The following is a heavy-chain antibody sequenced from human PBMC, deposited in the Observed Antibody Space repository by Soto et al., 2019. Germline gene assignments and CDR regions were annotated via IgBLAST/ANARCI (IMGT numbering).Heavy chain of an antibody. Sequence: SETLSLTCTVSGGSISGYYWSWIRQPPGKGLEWIGNVYYSGSANYNPSLKSRATISLDMSKNQFSLKLTSVTAADTAVYYCARDKYCSGGSCRKNWFDPWGQGTLVTVSS. CDR3: ARDKYCSGGSCRKNWFDP. CDR1: GGSISGYY. V-gene: IGHV4-59*01. J-gene: IGHJ5*02. D-gene: IGHD2-15*01. CDR2: VYYSGSA.